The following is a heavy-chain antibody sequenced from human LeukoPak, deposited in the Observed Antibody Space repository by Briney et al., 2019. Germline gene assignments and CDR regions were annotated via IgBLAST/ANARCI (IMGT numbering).Heavy chain of an antibody. CDR2: IRYDGSNK. Sequence: PGGSLRLSCAASGFTFSSYGMHWVRQAPGKGLEWVAFIRYDGSNKYYADSVKGRFTISRDNSKNTLYLQMNSLRAEDTAVYYCAKDLEYYYGSGPDYWGQGTLVTVSS. V-gene: IGHV3-30*02. J-gene: IGHJ4*02. D-gene: IGHD3-10*01. CDR3: AKDLEYYYGSGPDY. CDR1: GFTFSSYG.